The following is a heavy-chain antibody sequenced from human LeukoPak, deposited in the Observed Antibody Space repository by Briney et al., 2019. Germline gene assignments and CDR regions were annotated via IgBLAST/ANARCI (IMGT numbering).Heavy chain of an antibody. Sequence: PGGSLRLSRAASGFTDSGDYMSWVRQAPGKRLEWVSVIYADFDNTDYADSVKGRFTISRDNSKNTLYLHMNSLRVDDSATYYCARALNRHIGAFEYWGQGALVTVSS. CDR1: GFTDSGDY. CDR3: ARALNRHIGAFEY. D-gene: IGHD4/OR15-4a*01. J-gene: IGHJ4*02. V-gene: IGHV3-53*01. CDR2: IYADFDNT.